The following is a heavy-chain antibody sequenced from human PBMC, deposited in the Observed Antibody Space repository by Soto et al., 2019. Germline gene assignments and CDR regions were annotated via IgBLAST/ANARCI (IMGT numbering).Heavy chain of an antibody. CDR1: GGSISSGGYY. D-gene: IGHD6-19*01. Sequence: SETLSLTCTVSGGSISSGGYYWSWIRQHPGKGLEWIGYIYYSGSTYYNPSLKSRVTISVDTSKNQFSLKLSSVTAADTAVYYCARGRSSGWLTYWGQGTLVTVSS. J-gene: IGHJ4*02. V-gene: IGHV4-31*03. CDR2: IYYSGST. CDR3: ARGRSSGWLTY.